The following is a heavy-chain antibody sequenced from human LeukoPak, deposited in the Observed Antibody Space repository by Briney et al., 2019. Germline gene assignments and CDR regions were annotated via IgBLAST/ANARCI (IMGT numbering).Heavy chain of an antibody. D-gene: IGHD3-22*01. J-gene: IGHJ4*02. V-gene: IGHV3-9*01. CDR2: ICWHSGSI. CDR3: AKDGYDSSGYLDY. CDR1: GFTFDDYA. Sequence: GRSLRLSCAASGFTFDDYAMRWVRQAPGKGLEWVSGICWHSGSIGSADSVKGRFPISRDNAKNSLSLPMNILRAEDTAVYSFAKDGYDSSGYLDYWGQGTLVTVCS.